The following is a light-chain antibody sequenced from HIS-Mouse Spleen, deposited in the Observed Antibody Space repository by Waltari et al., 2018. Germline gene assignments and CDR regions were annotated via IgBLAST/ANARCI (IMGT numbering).Light chain of an antibody. J-gene: IGKJ1*01. CDR2: GAS. V-gene: IGKV3-20*01. CDR3: QQYGSSWT. Sequence: EIVLTQSTGTLSLSPGDRATLSCRASQSVSSSYLAWYQQKPGQAPRLLIYGASSRATGIPDRFSGSGSGTDFTLTISRLEPEDFAMYYCQQYGSSWTFGQGTKVEIK. CDR1: QSVSSSY.